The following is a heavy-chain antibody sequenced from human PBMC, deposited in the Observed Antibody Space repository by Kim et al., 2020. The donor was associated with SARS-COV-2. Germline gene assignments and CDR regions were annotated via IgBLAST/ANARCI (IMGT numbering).Heavy chain of an antibody. CDR1: GYTFTGYY. Sequence: ASVKVSCKASGYTFTGYYMHWVRQAPGQGLEWMGRINPNSGGTNYAQKIQGRVTMTRDTSISTAYMELSRLRSDDTAVYYCARDSSIFGVVITPLSYYYGMDVWGQGTTVTVSS. CDR3: ARDSSIFGVVITPLSYYYGMDV. CDR2: INPNSGGT. V-gene: IGHV1-2*06. J-gene: IGHJ6*02. D-gene: IGHD3-3*01.